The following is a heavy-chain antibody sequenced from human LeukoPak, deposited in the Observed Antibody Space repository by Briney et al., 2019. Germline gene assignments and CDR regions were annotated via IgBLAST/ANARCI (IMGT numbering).Heavy chain of an antibody. Sequence: GASVKVSCKASGYTFTGYYMHWVRQAPGQGLEWMGWINPNSGGTNYAQKFQGRVTMTRDTSISTAYMELGRLRSDDTAVYYCARATRYSSSWYAYWGQGTLVTVSS. CDR3: ARATRYSSSWYAY. V-gene: IGHV1-2*02. D-gene: IGHD6-13*01. J-gene: IGHJ4*02. CDR2: INPNSGGT. CDR1: GYTFTGYY.